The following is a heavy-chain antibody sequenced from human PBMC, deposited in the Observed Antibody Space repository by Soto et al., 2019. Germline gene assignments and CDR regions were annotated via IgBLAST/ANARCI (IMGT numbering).Heavy chain of an antibody. D-gene: IGHD3-16*02. V-gene: IGHV3-30-3*01. CDR1: GFTFSSYA. Sequence: QVQLVESGGGVVQPGRSLRLSCAASGFTFSSYAIHWVRQAPGKGLEWVAVISYDESNQYYADSVKGRFTISRDNSKNTLYLQMNSLRAEDTAVYYCAREDDYVWGSYRWVDYWGQGTLVTVSS. CDR2: ISYDESNQ. CDR3: AREDDYVWGSYRWVDY. J-gene: IGHJ4*02.